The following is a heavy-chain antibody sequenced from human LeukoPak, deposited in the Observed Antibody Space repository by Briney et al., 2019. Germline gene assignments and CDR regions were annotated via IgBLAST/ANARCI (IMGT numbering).Heavy chain of an antibody. J-gene: IGHJ6*03. CDR2: IKHDGSED. Sequence: PGGSLRLSCAASGFIFSSYWMTWVRQAPGKGLEWVATIKHDGSEDYYLDSVKGRFTISRDNAKSSMWLQMNSLRAEDTAVYFCARDLRDTSMITYPYFMDVWGKGTTVIISS. D-gene: IGHD5-18*01. CDR3: ARDLRDTSMITYPYFMDV. V-gene: IGHV3-7*01. CDR1: GFIFSSYW.